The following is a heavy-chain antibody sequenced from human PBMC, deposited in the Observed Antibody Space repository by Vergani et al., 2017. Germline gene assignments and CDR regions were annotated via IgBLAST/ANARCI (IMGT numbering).Heavy chain of an antibody. CDR2: IYTSGST. Sequence: QVQLQESGPGLVTPSQTLSLTCSVSGGSFSSDNVYWTWIRQPAGKGLEWIGRIYTSGSTEYNPSLKSRVTISIDTSKNQFSLNLSSVTAADTAVYYCARAQYCNWFDPWGQGRMVTVSS. CDR3: ARAQYCNWFDP. D-gene: IGHD2-15*01. J-gene: IGHJ5*02. CDR1: GGSFSSDNVY. V-gene: IGHV4-61*02.